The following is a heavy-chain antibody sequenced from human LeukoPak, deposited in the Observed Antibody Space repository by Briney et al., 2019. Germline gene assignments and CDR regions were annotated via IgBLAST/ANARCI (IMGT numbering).Heavy chain of an antibody. CDR2: ITSSSSYI. CDR1: GFAFISYS. J-gene: IGHJ5*02. V-gene: IGHV3-21*04. Sequence: GGALLLSCGAAGFAFISYSMNWGRQTPGKGLEGGSSITSSSSYIYYADSVKGLFTISRDNSKNTLYLQMNRLRAEDTAVYYCAKDPYSSGPYNWFDPWGQGTLVTVSS. D-gene: IGHD6-19*01. CDR3: AKDPYSSGPYNWFDP.